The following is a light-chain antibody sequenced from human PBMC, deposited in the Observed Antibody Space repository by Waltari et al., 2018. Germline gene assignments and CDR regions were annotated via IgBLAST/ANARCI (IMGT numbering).Light chain of an antibody. CDR3: QQYNNWPPTRKT. Sequence: EIVMTQPPATLSVSPGDRATLSCRASQSVSSNLAWYQQKPGQAPRLLIYGASTRATGIPARFSGSGSGTEFTLTISSMQSEDFAVYYCQQYNNWPPTRKTFGQGTKLEIK. V-gene: IGKV3-15*01. J-gene: IGKJ2*01. CDR2: GAS. CDR1: QSVSSN.